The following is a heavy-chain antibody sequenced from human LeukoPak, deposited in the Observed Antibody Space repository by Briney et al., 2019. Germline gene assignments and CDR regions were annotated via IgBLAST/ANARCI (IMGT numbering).Heavy chain of an antibody. D-gene: IGHD6-19*01. CDR2: LSYDGDNK. V-gene: IGHV3-30*04. CDR1: GFTFSRYV. J-gene: IGHJ3*02. CDR3: ARKSSGWRDAFDI. Sequence: PGGSLRLSCAASGFTFSRYVMIWVRQAPGKGLQWVSTLSYDGDNKYYVDSVKGRFTISRDNSKNPLYLQMNSLRAEDTAVYYCARKSSGWRDAFDIWGQGTMVTVSS.